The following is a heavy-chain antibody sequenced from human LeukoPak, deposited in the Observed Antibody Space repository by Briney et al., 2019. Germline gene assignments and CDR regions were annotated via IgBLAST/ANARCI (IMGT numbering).Heavy chain of an antibody. V-gene: IGHV4-39*01. CDR1: GDSISTLSHY. J-gene: IGHJ4*03. D-gene: IGHD1-1*01. CDR2: GST. CDR3: VRLVATGDYVRGYIDY. Sequence: SETLSLTCIVSGDSISTLSHYWGWVRQSPGKGLEWIGGSTYQNPSLSSRVTISVDTSHNQLSLRLRSVTPADTAVYSCVRLVATGDYVRGYIDYWGQGTLVTVSS.